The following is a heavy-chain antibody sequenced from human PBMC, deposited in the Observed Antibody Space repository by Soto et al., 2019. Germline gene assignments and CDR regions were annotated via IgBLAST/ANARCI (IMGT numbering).Heavy chain of an antibody. J-gene: IGHJ4*02. V-gene: IGHV3-21*06. Sequence: PAWSLSLSSACSVFSFSSDSMGWVRQAPGKGREWVASTSSSGSFMNYADSVKGRLTISRDNAKNSLYLHMSGLKDADTAVYYCARDPPTGTTLDWADSWGQGTLVTVAS. CDR3: ARDPPTGTTLDWADS. CDR1: VFSFSSDS. D-gene: IGHD1-7*01. CDR2: TSSSGSFM.